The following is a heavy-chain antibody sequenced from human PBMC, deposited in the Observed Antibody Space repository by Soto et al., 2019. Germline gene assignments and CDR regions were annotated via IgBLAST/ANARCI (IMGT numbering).Heavy chain of an antibody. J-gene: IGHJ5*02. V-gene: IGHV1-8*01. CDR3: ARALGYCGGGNFIDWFVA. D-gene: IGHD2-15*01. CDR1: GYTFTSYN. Sequence: QVQLVQSGAEVKKPGASVKVSCKASGYTFTSYNINWVRQATGQGLEWMGWMNPNSGDTVYAQKFQGRVTMTRNTFISNANMELSSLRSEDTAMYYCARALGYCGGGNFIDWFVARGQGTLVTVSS. CDR2: MNPNSGDT.